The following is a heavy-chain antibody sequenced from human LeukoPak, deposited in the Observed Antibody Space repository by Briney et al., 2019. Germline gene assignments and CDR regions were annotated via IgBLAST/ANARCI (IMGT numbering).Heavy chain of an antibody. CDR2: IYYSGST. J-gene: IGHJ4*02. D-gene: IGHD6-6*01. CDR3: ARVDRIAASFDY. V-gene: IGHV4-59*01. CDR1: GGSISSYY. Sequence: SETLSLTCTVSGGSISSYYWSWIRQPPGKGLEWIGYIYYSGSTNYNPSLKSRVTISVDTSKNQFSLKLSSVTAADTAVYYCARVDRIAASFDYWGQGTLVTVSS.